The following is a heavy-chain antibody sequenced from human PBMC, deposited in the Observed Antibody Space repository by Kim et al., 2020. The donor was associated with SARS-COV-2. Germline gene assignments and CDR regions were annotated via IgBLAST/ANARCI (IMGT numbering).Heavy chain of an antibody. CDR3: AREGFCRGGSCYGGWFDP. Sequence: GGSLRLSCAASGFTFSDYDMTWIRRAPGKGLEWVSYISSSSSYTKYADSVKGRFTISRDNAKNSLYLQINSLRADDTAVYYCAREGFCRGGSCYGGWFDP. CDR2: ISSSSSYT. CDR1: GFTFSDYD. V-gene: IGHV3-11*05. J-gene: IGHJ5*02. D-gene: IGHD2-15*01.